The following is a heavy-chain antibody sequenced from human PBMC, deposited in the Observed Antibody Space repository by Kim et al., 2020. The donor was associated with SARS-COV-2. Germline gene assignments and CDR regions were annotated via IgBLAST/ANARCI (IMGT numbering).Heavy chain of an antibody. Sequence: TYYNPSLKSRVTISVDTSKNQFSLKLSSVTAADTAVYYCASDYYDSSGYFWGQGTLVTVSS. CDR3: ASDYYDSSGYF. V-gene: IGHV4-39*01. CDR2: T. J-gene: IGHJ4*02. D-gene: IGHD3-22*01.